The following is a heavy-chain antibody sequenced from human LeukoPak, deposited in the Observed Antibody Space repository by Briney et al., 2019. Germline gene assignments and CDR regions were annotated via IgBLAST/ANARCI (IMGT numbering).Heavy chain of an antibody. CDR2: INSDGTNT. V-gene: IGHV3-74*01. J-gene: IGHJ3*02. D-gene: IGHD3-3*01. Sequence: GGSLRLSCAASGFTFSSYWIHWVRQAPGKGLVWVSHINSDGTNTNYADSVKGRLTSSRDNAKNTLYIQMTGLRAEDTAVYYCARHSNYDLFAFQIWGQGTMVTVAS. CDR1: GFTFSSYW. CDR3: ARHSNYDLFAFQI.